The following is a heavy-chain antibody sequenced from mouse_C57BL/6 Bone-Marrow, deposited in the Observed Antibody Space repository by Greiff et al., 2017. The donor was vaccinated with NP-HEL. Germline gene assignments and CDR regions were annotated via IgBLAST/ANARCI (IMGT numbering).Heavy chain of an antibody. D-gene: IGHD1-1*01. Sequence: EVKLEESGGGLVQPGGSMKLSCVASGFTFSNYWMNWVRQSPEKGLEWVAQIRLKSDNYATHYAESVKGRFTISRDDSKSSVYLQMNNLRAEDTGIYYCTGDGSSMAWFADWGQGTLVTVSA. CDR3: TGDGSSMAWFAD. CDR1: GFTFSNYW. CDR2: IRLKSDNYAT. J-gene: IGHJ3*01. V-gene: IGHV6-3*01.